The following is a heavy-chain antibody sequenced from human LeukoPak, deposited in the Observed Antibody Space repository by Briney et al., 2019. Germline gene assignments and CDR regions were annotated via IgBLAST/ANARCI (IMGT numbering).Heavy chain of an antibody. J-gene: IGHJ4*02. CDR2: IYYSGST. D-gene: IGHD2-2*01. CDR3: ARDCSSTSCLDY. V-gene: IGHV4-59*01. CDR1: GXSISSYY. Sequence: SETLSLTCTVSGXSISSYYWSWIRQPPGKGLEWIGYIYYSGSTNYNPSLKSRVTISVDTSKNQFSLKLSSVTAADTAVYYCARDCSSTSCLDYWGQGTLVTVSS.